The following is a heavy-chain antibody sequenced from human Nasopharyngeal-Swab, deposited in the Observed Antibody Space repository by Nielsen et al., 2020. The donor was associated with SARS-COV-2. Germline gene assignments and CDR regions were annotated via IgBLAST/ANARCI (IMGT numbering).Heavy chain of an antibody. CDR2: VSQGGGT. V-gene: IGHV4-34*01. Sequence: RQAPGKGLEWIGEVSQGGGTNYNPSRKNRVTISVATSKNQFSLKLSSVTAAETAVYYCARGGAGVVPSPVLGLGPYYSYYYMDVWGKGTTVTVSS. D-gene: IGHD2-2*01. J-gene: IGHJ6*03. CDR3: ARGGAGVVPSPVLGLGPYYSYYYMDV.